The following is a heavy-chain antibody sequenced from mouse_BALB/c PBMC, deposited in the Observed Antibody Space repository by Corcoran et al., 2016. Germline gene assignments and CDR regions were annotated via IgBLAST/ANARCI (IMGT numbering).Heavy chain of an antibody. J-gene: IGHJ2*01. CDR3: ANPPHYYGSSYVKIY. CDR1: GFNIKDTY. Sequence: EVQLQQSGAELVKPGASVKLSCTASGFNIKDTYMHWVKQRPEQGLEWIGRIDPANGNTKYDPKFQGKATITADTSSNTAYLQLSSLTSEDTAVYYCANPPHYYGSSYVKIYWGQGTTLTVSS. V-gene: IGHV14-3*02. D-gene: IGHD1-1*01. CDR2: IDPANGNT.